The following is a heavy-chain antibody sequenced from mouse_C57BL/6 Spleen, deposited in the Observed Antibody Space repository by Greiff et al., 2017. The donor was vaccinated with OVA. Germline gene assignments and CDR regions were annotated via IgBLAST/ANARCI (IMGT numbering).Heavy chain of an antibody. Sequence: QVQLKQPGAELVKPGASVKLSCKASGYTFTSYWMHWVKQRPGQGLEWIRMIHPNSGSTNYNEKFKSKATLTVDKSSSTAYMQLSSLTSEDSAVYYCARGGVVAMDYWGQGTSVTVSS. CDR3: ARGGVVAMDY. J-gene: IGHJ4*01. D-gene: IGHD1-1*01. CDR2: IHPNSGST. V-gene: IGHV1-64*01. CDR1: GYTFTSYW.